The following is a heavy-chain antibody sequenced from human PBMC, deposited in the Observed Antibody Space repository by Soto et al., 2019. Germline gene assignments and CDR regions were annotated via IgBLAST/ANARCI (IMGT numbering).Heavy chain of an antibody. J-gene: IGHJ3*02. CDR3: ARSSGGSYHSHAFDI. CDR2: IHSGGGT. CDR1: GFTVSSGY. Sequence: GSLRLSCAASGFTVSSGYMNWVRQAPGKGLEWVSIIHSGGGTHYADSVKGRFTISRDNSKNTLYLQMNSLRAEDTAVYYCARSSGGSYHSHAFDIWGQGTMVTVSS. V-gene: IGHV3-53*01. D-gene: IGHD3-16*02.